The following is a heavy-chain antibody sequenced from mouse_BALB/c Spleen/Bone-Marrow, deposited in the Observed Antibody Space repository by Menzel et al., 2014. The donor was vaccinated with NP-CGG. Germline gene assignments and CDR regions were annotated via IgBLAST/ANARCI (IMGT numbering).Heavy chain of an antibody. Sequence: EVMLVESGGDLVKPGGSLKLSCAASGFTFSNYGMSWVRQTPDSVKGRFTISRDNAKNTLYLQMSSLKSEDTAMYYCARQRDYDYFDYWGQGTTLTVSS. CDR1: GFTFSNYG. CDR3: ARQRDYDYFDY. V-gene: IGHV5-6*01. D-gene: IGHD2-4*01. J-gene: IGHJ2*01.